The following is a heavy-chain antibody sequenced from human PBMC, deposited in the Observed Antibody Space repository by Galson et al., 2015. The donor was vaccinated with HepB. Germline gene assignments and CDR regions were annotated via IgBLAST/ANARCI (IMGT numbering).Heavy chain of an antibody. CDR3: AKPLEGTYYDFWSGYADYYFYGLDV. CDR2: ISASGGKT. D-gene: IGHD3-3*01. Sequence: SLRLSCAVSGFTLSNYAMTWVRQAPGKGLEWVSSISASGGKTYYADPVKGRFIISRDNSKNTLYLQMNSLRVEDTAMFYCAKPLEGTYYDFWSGYADYYFYGLDVWGHGATVTVSS. V-gene: IGHV3-23*01. J-gene: IGHJ6*02. CDR1: GFTLSNYA.